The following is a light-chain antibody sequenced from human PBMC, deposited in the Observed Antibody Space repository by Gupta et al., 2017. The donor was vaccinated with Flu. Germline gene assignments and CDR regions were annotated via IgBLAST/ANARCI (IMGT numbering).Light chain of an antibody. V-gene: IGKV3-11*01. CDR1: QSFPNF. Sequence: VLTQSPATLSLSPGGSATLSCRASQSFPNFLDGYQQKPGQPPRLIIYEVFKRATGITDRISGSGSGTDFIRTISSIEPEDSELYYCPVSSAFGGGTKLEIK. CDR3: PVSSA. CDR2: EVF. J-gene: IGKJ4*01.